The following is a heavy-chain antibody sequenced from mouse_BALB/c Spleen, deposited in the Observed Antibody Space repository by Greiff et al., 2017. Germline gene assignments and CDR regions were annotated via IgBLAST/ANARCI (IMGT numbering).Heavy chain of an antibody. CDR3: ARDRRYDDYAMDY. CDR2: ISDGGSYT. D-gene: IGHD2-14*01. Sequence: EVKLVESGGGLVKPGGSLKLSCAASGFTFSDYYMYWVRQTPEKRLEWVATISDGGSYTYYPDSVKGRFTISRDNAKNNLYLQMSSLKSEDTAMYYCARDRRYDDYAMDYWGQGTSVTVSS. J-gene: IGHJ4*01. V-gene: IGHV5-4*02. CDR1: GFTFSDYY.